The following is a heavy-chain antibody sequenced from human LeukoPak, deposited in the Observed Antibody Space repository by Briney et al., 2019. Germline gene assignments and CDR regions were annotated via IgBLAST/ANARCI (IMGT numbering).Heavy chain of an antibody. CDR3: ARDSRRWGSSIQYYFDY. V-gene: IGHV3-30*04. D-gene: IGHD2-21*01. CDR1: GFTFSSYA. CDR2: ISYDGSNK. Sequence: GSLRLSCAASGFTFSSYAMHWVRQAPGKGLEWVAVISYDGSNKYYADSVKGRFTISRDNSKNTLYLQMNSLRAEDTAVYCCARDSRRWGSSIQYYFDYWGQGTLVTVSS. J-gene: IGHJ4*02.